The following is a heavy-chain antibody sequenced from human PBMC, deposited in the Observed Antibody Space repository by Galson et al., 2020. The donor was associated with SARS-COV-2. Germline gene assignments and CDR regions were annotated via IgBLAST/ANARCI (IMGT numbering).Heavy chain of an antibody. CDR2: ISGSGGST. V-gene: IGHV3-23*01. J-gene: IGHJ3*02. CDR3: ASNYYDSSGYPDAFDI. CDR1: GFTFSSYA. D-gene: IGHD3-22*01. Sequence: LSLTCAASGFTFSSYAMSWVRQAPGKGLEWVSAISGSGGSTYYADSVKGRFTISRDNSKNTLYLQMNSLRAEDTAVYYCASNYYDSSGYPDAFDIWGQGTMVTVSS.